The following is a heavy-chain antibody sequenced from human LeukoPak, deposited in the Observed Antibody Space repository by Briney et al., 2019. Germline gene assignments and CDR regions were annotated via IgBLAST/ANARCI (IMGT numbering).Heavy chain of an antibody. V-gene: IGHV3-30-3*01. Sequence: PGRSLGLSCAASGFTFRSYAMHWVRQAPGKGLEWVALISNDGSNRYYVDSVKGRFTISRDSSKNTVHLQMNSLRPEDTAVYYCARDGGGSPNAFDIWGQGTMVTVSS. CDR2: ISNDGSNR. CDR1: GFTFRSYA. J-gene: IGHJ3*02. D-gene: IGHD3-16*01. CDR3: ARDGGGSPNAFDI.